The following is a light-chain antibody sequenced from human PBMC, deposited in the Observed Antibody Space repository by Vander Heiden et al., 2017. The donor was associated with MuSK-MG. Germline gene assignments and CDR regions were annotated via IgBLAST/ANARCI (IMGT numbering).Light chain of an antibody. CDR2: AAS. J-gene: IGKJ4*01. Sequence: DIQMTQSPSSLSASVGDRVTITCRASQAITSSLAWYQQKPAKAPKLLLHAASRLETWVPSRFSGSGSETDFSLTISSLQPEDYATYYCQQDDSTPVTFGGGTKVELK. V-gene: IGKV1-NL1*01. CDR1: QAITSS. CDR3: QQDDSTPVT.